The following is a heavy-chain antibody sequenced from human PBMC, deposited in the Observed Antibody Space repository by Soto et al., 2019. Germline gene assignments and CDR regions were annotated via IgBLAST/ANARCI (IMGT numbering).Heavy chain of an antibody. Sequence: GGSLRLSCAASGFTFSSYWMSWVRQAPGKGLEWVANIKQDGSEKYFVDSVKGRVTISRNNAKTSRYVHMNSLRAEDKGAYYCARATDSSSSYDAVDFWGQGTMVNVSS. CDR3: ARATDSSSSYDAVDF. CDR2: IKQDGSEK. V-gene: IGHV3-7*03. J-gene: IGHJ4*03. D-gene: IGHD6-13*01. CDR1: GFTFSSYW.